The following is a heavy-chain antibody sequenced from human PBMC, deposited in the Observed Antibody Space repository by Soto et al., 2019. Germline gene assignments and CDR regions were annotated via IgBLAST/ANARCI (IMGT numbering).Heavy chain of an antibody. J-gene: IGHJ4*02. CDR3: ARGQEITGTTYYFDY. CDR2: IYTSGST. D-gene: IGHD1-7*01. V-gene: IGHV4-4*07. CDR1: GGSISSYY. Sequence: SETLSLACTVSGGSISSYYWSWIRQPAGKGLEWIGRIYTSGSTNYNPSLKSRVTMSVDTSKNQFSLKLSSVTAADTAVYYCARGQEITGTTYYFDYWGQGTLVTVSS.